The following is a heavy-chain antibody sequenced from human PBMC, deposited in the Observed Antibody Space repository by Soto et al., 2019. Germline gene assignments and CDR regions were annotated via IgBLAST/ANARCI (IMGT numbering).Heavy chain of an antibody. J-gene: IGHJ6*04. Sequence: PSETLSLTCTVSGGSISSYYWSWIRQPAGKGLEWIGRIYTSGSTNYNPSLKSRVTMSVDTSKNQFSLKLSSVTAADTAVYYCARRKQRWPYYYYYGMEVWGKGTTLTVSS. CDR3: ARRKQRWPYYYYYGMEV. V-gene: IGHV4-4*07. CDR2: IYTSGST. CDR1: GGSISSYY. D-gene: IGHD2-15*01.